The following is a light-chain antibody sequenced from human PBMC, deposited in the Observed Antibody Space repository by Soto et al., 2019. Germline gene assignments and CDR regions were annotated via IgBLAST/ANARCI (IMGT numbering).Light chain of an antibody. V-gene: IGKV3-11*01. CDR1: QSVSSY. J-gene: IGKJ3*01. Sequence: TLSLSPGERATLSCGASQSVSSYLAWYQQKPGQAPRLLIYDASNRATGIPARFSGSGSGTDFTLTISSLEPEDFAVYYCQQRSNWPPFTFGPGTKVDIK. CDR3: QQRSNWPPFT. CDR2: DAS.